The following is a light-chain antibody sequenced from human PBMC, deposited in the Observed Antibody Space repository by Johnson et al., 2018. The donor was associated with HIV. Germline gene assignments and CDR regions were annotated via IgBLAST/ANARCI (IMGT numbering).Light chain of an antibody. CDR1: SSNIGNKY. CDR2: EKN. Sequence: QSVLTQPPSVSAAPGQKVTISCSGSSSNIGNKYVSWYQQLPGTAPKLLIYEKNKRPSGIPDRFSASMSGTSATLDITGLQTGDEADYYCGTWDSSLSYNYVFGTGTKVTVL. J-gene: IGLJ1*01. CDR3: GTWDSSLSYNYV. V-gene: IGLV1-51*02.